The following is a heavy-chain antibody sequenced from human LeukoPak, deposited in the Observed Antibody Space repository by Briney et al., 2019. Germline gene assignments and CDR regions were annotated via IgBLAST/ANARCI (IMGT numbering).Heavy chain of an antibody. J-gene: IGHJ6*03. CDR1: GFTFSNYS. CDR2: ISRSSTTI. CDR3: TRATTQFDFWTTTYYVDV. D-gene: IGHD3-3*01. V-gene: IGHV3-48*04. Sequence: QPGGSLRLSCAASGFTFSNYSMNWVRQAPGKGLEWVSYISRSSTTIYYADSVKGRFTISRDSAKNSLNLQMNSLRAEDTAVYYCTRATTQFDFWTTTYYVDVWGKGTTVTVSS.